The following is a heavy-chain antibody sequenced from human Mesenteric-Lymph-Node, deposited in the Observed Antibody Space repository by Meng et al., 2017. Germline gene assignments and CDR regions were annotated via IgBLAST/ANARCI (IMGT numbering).Heavy chain of an antibody. CDR2: INPNTGNP. D-gene: IGHD2-15*01. J-gene: IGHJ4*02. CDR3: ARGGRYCSGGSCYSHAAY. CDR1: GSTFSRDG. V-gene: IGHV7-4-1*02. Sequence: ASVKVSCKTSGSTFSRDGLSWVRQAPGQGLEWMGWINPNTGNPTYAQGFTGRFVFSLDTSVSTAYLQISSLKAEDTAVCYCARGGRYCSGGSCYSHAAYWGQGTLVTVSS.